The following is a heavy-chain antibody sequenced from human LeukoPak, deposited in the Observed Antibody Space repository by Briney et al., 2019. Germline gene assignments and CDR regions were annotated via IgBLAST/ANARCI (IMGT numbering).Heavy chain of an antibody. Sequence: GGSLRLSCAASGFTFSSYWMSWVRQAPGKGLEWVANIKQDGSEKYYVDSVKGRFTISRDNAKNSLYLQMNSLRAEDTAVYYCARDASPTVVRAFDYWGQGTLVTVSS. V-gene: IGHV3-7*01. CDR3: ARDASPTVVRAFDY. CDR2: IKQDGSEK. CDR1: GFTFSSYW. J-gene: IGHJ4*02. D-gene: IGHD4-23*01.